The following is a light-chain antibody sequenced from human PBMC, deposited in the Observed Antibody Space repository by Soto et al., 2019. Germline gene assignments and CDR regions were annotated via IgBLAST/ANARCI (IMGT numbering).Light chain of an antibody. CDR2: GAS. V-gene: IGKV3-20*01. CDR1: XXXXXXY. J-gene: IGKJ5*01. CDR3: QQYGSSFT. Sequence: EIVLTQSPGTLSLXPGEXAXLSXRASXXXXXXYLAWYQQKPGQAPRLLIYGASSRATGIPDRFSGSGSGTDFTLTISRLEPEDFAVYYCQQYGSSFTFGQGTRLEIK.